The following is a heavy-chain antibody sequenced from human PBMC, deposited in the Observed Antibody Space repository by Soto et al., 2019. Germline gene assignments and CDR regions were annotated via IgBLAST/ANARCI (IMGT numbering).Heavy chain of an antibody. CDR2: IYYSGST. Sequence: SETLSLTCTVSGGSISSYYWSWIRQPPGKGLEWIGDIYYSGSTNYNPSLKSRVTISVDTSKNQFSLKLSSVTAADTAVYYCARHSREGGFPYYYYYMDVWGKGTTVTVSS. CDR1: GGSISSYY. CDR3: ARHSREGGFPYYYYYMDV. J-gene: IGHJ6*03. V-gene: IGHV4-59*08.